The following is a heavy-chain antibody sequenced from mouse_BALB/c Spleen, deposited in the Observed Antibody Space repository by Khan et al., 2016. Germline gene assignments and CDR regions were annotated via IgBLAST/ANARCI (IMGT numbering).Heavy chain of an antibody. J-gene: IGHJ2*01. CDR2: INTETGEP. CDR1: GYTFTDYS. CDR3: ARLHGNYAFDY. Sequence: QIQLVQSGPELKKPGETVKISCKASGYTFTDYSMHWVKQAPGKGLKWMGWINTETGEPTYADDFKGRFAFSLETSASTAYLQINNLKNEDTATYFCARLHGNYAFDYWGQGTTLTVSS. D-gene: IGHD2-1*01. V-gene: IGHV9-2-1*01.